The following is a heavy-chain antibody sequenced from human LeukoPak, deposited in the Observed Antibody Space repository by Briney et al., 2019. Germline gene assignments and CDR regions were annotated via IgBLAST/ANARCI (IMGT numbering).Heavy chain of an antibody. Sequence: GGSLRLSCAASGFTFSSYEMNSVRQAPGKGLEWVSYISSSGSTIYYADSVKGRFTISRDNAKNSLYLQMNSLRAEDTAVYYCARWQNHLGYCSGGSCYSDYWGQGTLVTVSS. V-gene: IGHV3-48*03. D-gene: IGHD2-15*01. CDR3: ARWQNHLGYCSGGSCYSDY. CDR2: ISSSGSTI. J-gene: IGHJ4*02. CDR1: GFTFSSYE.